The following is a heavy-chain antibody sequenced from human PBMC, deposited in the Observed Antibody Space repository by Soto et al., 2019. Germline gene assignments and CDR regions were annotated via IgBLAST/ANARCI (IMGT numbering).Heavy chain of an antibody. D-gene: IGHD3-10*01. J-gene: IGHJ6*02. CDR2: INPSGGST. Sequence: GASVKVSCKASGYTFTSYYMHWVRQAPGQGLEWMGIINPSGGSTSYAQKFQGRVTMTRDTSTSTVYMELSSLRSEDTAVYYRARDYYGSGSYYNHYYYYGMDVWGQGTTVTVSS. V-gene: IGHV1-46*01. CDR1: GYTFTSYY. CDR3: ARDYYGSGSYYNHYYYYGMDV.